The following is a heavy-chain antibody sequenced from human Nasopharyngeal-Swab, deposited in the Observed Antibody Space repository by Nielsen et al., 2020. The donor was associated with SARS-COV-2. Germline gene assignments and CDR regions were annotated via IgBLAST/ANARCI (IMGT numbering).Heavy chain of an antibody. V-gene: IGHV3-48*04. Sequence: GESLKISCAASGFTFSSYSMNWVRQAPGKGLEWVSYISSSSSTIYYADSVKGRFTISRDNAKKSLDLQMNSLRAEDTAVYYCARGGAVAGNDYYYGMDVWGQGTTVTVSS. D-gene: IGHD6-19*01. CDR2: ISSSSSTI. J-gene: IGHJ6*02. CDR3: ARGGAVAGNDYYYGMDV. CDR1: GFTFSSYS.